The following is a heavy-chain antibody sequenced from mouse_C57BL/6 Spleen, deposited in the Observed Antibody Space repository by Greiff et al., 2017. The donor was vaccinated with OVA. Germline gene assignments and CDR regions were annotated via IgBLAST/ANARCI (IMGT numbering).Heavy chain of an antibody. V-gene: IGHV1-81*01. Sequence: QVQLKESGAELARPGASVKLSCKASGYTFTSYGISWVKQRTGQGLEWIGEIYPRSGNTYYNAKFKGKATLTADKSSSTAYMELLSLTSEDSAVYSCARPLYGNYEAMDYWGQGTSVTVSS. D-gene: IGHD2-1*01. CDR2: IYPRSGNT. J-gene: IGHJ4*01. CDR3: ARPLYGNYEAMDY. CDR1: GYTFTSYG.